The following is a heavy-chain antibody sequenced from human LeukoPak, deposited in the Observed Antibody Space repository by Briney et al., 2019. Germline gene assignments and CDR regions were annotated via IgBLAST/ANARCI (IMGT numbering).Heavy chain of an antibody. D-gene: IGHD5-12*01. CDR1: PDSIKSLSHY. J-gene: IGHJ5*02. Sequence: PSETLSLTCIVSPDSIKSLSHYWGWIRQPPGTGLEWVGGIYYGGSTYYNPSLKGRLTMSVDTSNNQFSLNLTSVTAADTAVYYCARQYFVATRLLWFDTWGQGALVTVSS. V-gene: IGHV4-39*01. CDR3: ARQYFVATRLLWFDT. CDR2: IYYGGST.